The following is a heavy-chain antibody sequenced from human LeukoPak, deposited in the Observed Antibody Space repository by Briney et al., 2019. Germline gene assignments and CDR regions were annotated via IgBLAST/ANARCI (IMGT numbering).Heavy chain of an antibody. V-gene: IGHV3-23*01. CDR1: GFNCSTYA. CDR2: MSGSGGST. Sequence: GGSLRLSCAASGFNCSTYAMSWVRQAPGKGLEWVSVMSGSGGSTYYADSVKGRFTILRDNSKNTLYLQMNSLRAEDTAVYYCAKGGRGYGSGYANYDYWGQGTLVTVSS. CDR3: AKGGRGYGSGYANYDY. J-gene: IGHJ4*02. D-gene: IGHD3-22*01.